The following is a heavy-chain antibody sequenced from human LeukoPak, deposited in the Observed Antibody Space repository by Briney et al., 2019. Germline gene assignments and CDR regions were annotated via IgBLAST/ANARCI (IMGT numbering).Heavy chain of an antibody. CDR3: ARDIAAAGTHAFDI. CDR2: ISSSSSTI. J-gene: IGHJ3*02. D-gene: IGHD6-13*01. Sequence: GGSLRLSCAASGFTFSSYSMNWVRQAPGKGLEWVSYISSSSSTIYYADSVKGRFTISRDNAKNSLYLQMNSPRAEDTAVYYCARDIAAAGTHAFDIWGQGTMVTVSS. V-gene: IGHV3-48*01. CDR1: GFTFSSYS.